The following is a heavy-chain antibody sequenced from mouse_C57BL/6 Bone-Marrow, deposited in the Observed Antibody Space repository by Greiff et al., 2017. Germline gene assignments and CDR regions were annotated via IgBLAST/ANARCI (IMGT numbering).Heavy chain of an antibody. D-gene: IGHD1-1*01. CDR3: ARNPLFITTVVPYFDY. CDR1: GFSLTSYG. J-gene: IGHJ2*01. CDR2: LWSGGST. V-gene: IGHV2-2*01. Sequence: QVQLKESGPGLVQPSQSLSITCTVSGFSLTSYGVHWVRQSPGKGLEWLGVLWSGGSTDYNAAFISRLSISKDNSKSQVFFKMNSLQADDTAIYYCARNPLFITTVVPYFDYWGQGTTLTVSS.